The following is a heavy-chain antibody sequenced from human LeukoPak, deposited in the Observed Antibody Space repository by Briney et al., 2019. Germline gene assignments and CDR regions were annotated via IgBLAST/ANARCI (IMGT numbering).Heavy chain of an antibody. CDR1: GYTFTGYY. D-gene: IGHD4-17*01. CDR3: ARDLTPLDYGALNRFDP. J-gene: IGHJ5*02. CDR2: INPNSGGT. V-gene: IGHV1-2*02. Sequence: ASVKVSCKASGYTFTGYYMHWVRQAPGQGLEWMGWINPNSGGTNYAQKFQGRVTMTRDTSISTAYMELSRLRSDDTAVYYCARDLTPLDYGALNRFDPWGQGTLVTVSS.